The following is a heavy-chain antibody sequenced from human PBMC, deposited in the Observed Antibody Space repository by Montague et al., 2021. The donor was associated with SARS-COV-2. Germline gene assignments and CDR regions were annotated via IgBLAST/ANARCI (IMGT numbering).Heavy chain of an antibody. CDR2: IYYGGST. V-gene: IGHV4-59*01. Sequence: SETLSLTCTVSGGSISRYYWNWIRQPPGKGLEWIAYIYYGGSTDYNPSXXSRVTISVDTSKNQFSLKLSSVTAADTAVYYCARSRENYNILTGYPYYFDYWGQATLVTVSS. CDR1: GGSISRYY. CDR3: ARSRENYNILTGYPYYFDY. D-gene: IGHD3-9*01. J-gene: IGHJ4*02.